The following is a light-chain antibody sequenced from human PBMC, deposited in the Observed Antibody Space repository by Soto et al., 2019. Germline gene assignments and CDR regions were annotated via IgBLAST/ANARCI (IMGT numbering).Light chain of an antibody. CDR3: CSYAGRYTYV. Sequence: QSALTQPASVSGSPGQSITISCTGTSSDIGSYNLVSWYQQHPGKAPKLMIYEDSKRPSGASNRFSGSKSGNTASLTISGLQAEDEADYYCCSYAGRYTYVFATGTKLTVL. CDR2: EDS. J-gene: IGLJ1*01. CDR1: SSDIGSYNL. V-gene: IGLV2-23*01.